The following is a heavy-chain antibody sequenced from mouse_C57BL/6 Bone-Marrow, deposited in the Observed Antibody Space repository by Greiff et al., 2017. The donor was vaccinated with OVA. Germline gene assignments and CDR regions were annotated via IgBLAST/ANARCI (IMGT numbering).Heavy chain of an antibody. CDR3: ASPSYYSNYRYAMDY. CDR2: IDPNRGGT. J-gene: IGHJ4*01. D-gene: IGHD2-5*01. Sequence: QVQLKQPGAELVKPGASVKLSCKASGYTFTSYWMHWVKQRRGRGLEWIGRIDPNRGGTKYNEKFKSKATLTVDKPSSTAYMQLSSLTSEDSAVYYCASPSYYSNYRYAMDYWGQGTSVTVSS. V-gene: IGHV1-72*01. CDR1: GYTFTSYW.